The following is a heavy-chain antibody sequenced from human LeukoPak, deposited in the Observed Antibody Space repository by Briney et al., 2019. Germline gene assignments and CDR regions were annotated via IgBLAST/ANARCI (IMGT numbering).Heavy chain of an antibody. Sequence: GGSLRLSCAASGFTFSSYSMNWVRQAPGKGLEWVSSISSSSSYIYYADSVKGRFTISRDNAKNSLYLQMNSLKAEATPVYYCARATPASRYYYGSGSNYDPYGMDVWGQGTTVTVSS. CDR1: GFTFSSYS. D-gene: IGHD3-10*01. V-gene: IGHV3-21*01. CDR3: ARATPASRYYYGSGSNYDPYGMDV. CDR2: ISSSSSYI. J-gene: IGHJ6*02.